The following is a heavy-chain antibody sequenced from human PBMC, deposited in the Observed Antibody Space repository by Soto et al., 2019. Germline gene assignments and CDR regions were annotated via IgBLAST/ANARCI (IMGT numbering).Heavy chain of an antibody. Sequence: VQLVQSGAEVKKPGSSVKVSCKASGGTFSSYASSWVRQAPGPGLEWIGGIIPIFGTANYAQKVQCRVTITSDDSTSTAYMELSRLRSADTAVDYCARCFSSWYHFDYCGQGTMVTVSS. D-gene: IGHD6-13*01. CDR1: GGTFSSYA. J-gene: IGHJ4*02. CDR3: ARCFSSWYHFDY. CDR2: IIPIFGTA. V-gene: IGHV1-69*05.